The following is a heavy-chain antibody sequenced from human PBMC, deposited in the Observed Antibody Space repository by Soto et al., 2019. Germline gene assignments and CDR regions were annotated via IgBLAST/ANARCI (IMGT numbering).Heavy chain of an antibody. CDR1: GYSFIGYG. J-gene: IGHJ4*02. Sequence: QVQLVQSGAEVKKPGASVKVSCKASGYSFIGYGFSWVRQAPGQGLEYIGCISAYNGDTHYAQSIQGRVTMTTETSTSTAYMELRSLRPDDTAVYYCARDGALYGDYGGYWGQGTLVTVSS. V-gene: IGHV1-18*01. D-gene: IGHD4-17*01. CDR3: ARDGALYGDYGGY. CDR2: ISAYNGDT.